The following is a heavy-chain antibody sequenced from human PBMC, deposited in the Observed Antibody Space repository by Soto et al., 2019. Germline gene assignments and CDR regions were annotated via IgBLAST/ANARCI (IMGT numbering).Heavy chain of an antibody. Sequence: GESLKISCKCSGYSFTSYWLSWVRQMPGKGLEWMGRIDPSDSYTNYSPSLQGHVTISADKSISTAYLQWSSMKASDTAMYYCATTGKQLWRAYGSMALDVWGQGTTVTVSS. CDR3: ATTGKQLWRAYGSMALDV. D-gene: IGHD5-18*01. CDR1: GYSFTSYW. CDR2: IDPSDSYT. V-gene: IGHV5-10-1*01. J-gene: IGHJ6*02.